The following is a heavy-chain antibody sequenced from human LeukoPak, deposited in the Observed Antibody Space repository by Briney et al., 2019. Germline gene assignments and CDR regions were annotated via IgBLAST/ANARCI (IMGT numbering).Heavy chain of an antibody. V-gene: IGHV3-30*02. J-gene: IGHJ4*02. CDR3: AKDLRGAIVGATIDY. D-gene: IGHD1-26*01. Sequence: GGSLRLSCAAPGFTFSSYGMHWGRQAPGKGLEWVAFIRYDGSNKYYADSVKGRFTISRDNSKNTLYLQMNSLRAEDTAVYYCAKDLRGAIVGATIDYWGQGTLVTVSS. CDR1: GFTFSSYG. CDR2: IRYDGSNK.